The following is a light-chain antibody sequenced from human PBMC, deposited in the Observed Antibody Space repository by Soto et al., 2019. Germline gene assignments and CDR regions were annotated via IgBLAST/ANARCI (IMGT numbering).Light chain of an antibody. V-gene: IGKV1-39*01. Sequence: DIQMTQSPSSLSASVGDRVTITCQASQDISNFLSWYQQKPSKAPKLLIYAASSLQTGVPSRFSGSRSGTDFALTISSLQRDDFATYYCQQTDSFPRTFGQGTKVDIK. J-gene: IGKJ1*01. CDR1: QDISNF. CDR3: QQTDSFPRT. CDR2: AAS.